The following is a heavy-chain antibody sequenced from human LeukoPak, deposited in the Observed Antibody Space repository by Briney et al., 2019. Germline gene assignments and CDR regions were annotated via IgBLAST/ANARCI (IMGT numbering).Heavy chain of an antibody. Sequence: SETLSLTCTVSGYSISSGYYWGWIRQPPGKGLEWIGSIYHSGSTYYNPSLKSRVTISVDTSKNRFSLKLSSVTAADTAVYYCARVRAYYDILTGYYPNWYFDLWGRGTLVTVSS. CDR1: GYSISSGYY. CDR3: ARVRAYYDILTGYYPNWYFDL. D-gene: IGHD3-9*01. V-gene: IGHV4-38-2*02. J-gene: IGHJ2*01. CDR2: IYHSGST.